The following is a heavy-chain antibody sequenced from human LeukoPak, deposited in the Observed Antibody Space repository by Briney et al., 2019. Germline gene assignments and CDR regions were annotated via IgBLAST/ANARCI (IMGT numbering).Heavy chain of an antibody. CDR1: GRSLSPYY. CDR3: ARDRASAGGFDY. CDR2: IYYSGTT. Sequence: SEPQSLPCSVSGRSLSPYYRRWPRLPPGKGREWIRYIYYSGTTNYNPSLQSRVTISVATSKNQVYLKLSSVTAADTALYYCARDRASAGGFDYWGQGTLVTVSS. V-gene: IGHV4-59*01. J-gene: IGHJ4*02. D-gene: IGHD2-15*01.